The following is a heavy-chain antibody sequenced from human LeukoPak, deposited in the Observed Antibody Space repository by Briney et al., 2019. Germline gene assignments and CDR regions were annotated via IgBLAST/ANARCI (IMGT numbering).Heavy chain of an antibody. J-gene: IGHJ5*02. Sequence: PSETLSLTCTVSGGSISSSGYYWGWIRQPPGNGLEWIASIYYSGSTYYNPSLKSRVTISVDTSKNQFSLKLSSVTAADTAIYYCARNQYSYGTNWFDPWGQGTLVTVSS. D-gene: IGHD5-18*01. CDR1: GGSISSSGYY. CDR2: IYYSGST. V-gene: IGHV4-39*01. CDR3: ARNQYSYGTNWFDP.